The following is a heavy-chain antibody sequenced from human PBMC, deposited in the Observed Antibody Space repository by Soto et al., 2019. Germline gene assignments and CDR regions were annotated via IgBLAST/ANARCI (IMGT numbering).Heavy chain of an antibody. CDR2: IYPCYSDT. V-gene: IGHV5-51*01. J-gene: IGHJ6*02. D-gene: IGHD3-10*01. CDR3: ARHIISYPQKYGMAV. CDR1: GYSFTSYL. Sequence: VESLKISCNGSGYSFTSYLIGWVRQMPGKGLEWMWIIYPCYSDTRYIPSFQCQVTISADKSISTAYLQWSSLKASDTAMYYCARHIISYPQKYGMAVCGPGATVTVS.